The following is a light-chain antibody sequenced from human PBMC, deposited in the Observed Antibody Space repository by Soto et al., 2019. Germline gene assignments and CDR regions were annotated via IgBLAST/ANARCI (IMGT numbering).Light chain of an antibody. CDR3: QQYGSSPYT. Sequence: EIVLTQSPGTLSLSPGERATLSCRASQSVSSSYLAWYQQKPGQAPRLLIFGASRRATGIPDRFSGSGSGTDFTLTISRLEPEDFAVYYCQQYGSSPYTFGQGTKLEIQ. CDR2: GAS. J-gene: IGKJ2*01. V-gene: IGKV3-20*01. CDR1: QSVSSSY.